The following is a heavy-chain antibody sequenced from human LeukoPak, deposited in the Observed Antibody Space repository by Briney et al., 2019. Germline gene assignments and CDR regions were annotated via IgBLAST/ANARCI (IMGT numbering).Heavy chain of an antibody. Sequence: SETLSLTCTVSGGSISSSSHYWGWIRQPPGKGLEWIGSIYYSGSTYYNPSLMSRVTISVATSKNQFSLKLSSVTAADTAVYYWASPKTTVTPSDYWGQGTLVTVSS. V-gene: IGHV4-39*01. D-gene: IGHD4-17*01. CDR2: IYYSGST. J-gene: IGHJ4*02. CDR3: ASPKTTVTPSDY. CDR1: GGSISSSSHY.